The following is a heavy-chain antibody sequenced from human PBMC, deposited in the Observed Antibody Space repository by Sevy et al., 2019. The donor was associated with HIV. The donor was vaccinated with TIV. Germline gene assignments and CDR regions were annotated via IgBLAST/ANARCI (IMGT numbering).Heavy chain of an antibody. D-gene: IGHD5-18*01. J-gene: IGHJ4*02. CDR2: ISSGGSNK. CDR1: TFTFSDYY. CDR3: ARVRYNFGSYYFDY. Sequence: GGSLRLSCAASTFTFSDYYMTWIRQAPGKGLEWVSHISSGGSNKYYADSVKGRFTISRDNAKNSLYLQMNSLRVEDTALYYCARVRYNFGSYYFDYWGQGTLVTVSS. V-gene: IGHV3-11*01.